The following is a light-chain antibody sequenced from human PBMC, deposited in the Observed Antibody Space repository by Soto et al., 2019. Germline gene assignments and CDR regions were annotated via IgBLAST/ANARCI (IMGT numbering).Light chain of an antibody. Sequence: QSVLTQPPSASGTPGQSVTVSCSGSSSNIASNTVNWYQQLPGTAPKLLIYSNDQRPSGVHDRFSASKSGTSASLAISGLQSEDEADYYCASWDDSLNGHVFGKGKKVTV. CDR1: SSNIASNT. CDR2: SND. V-gene: IGLV1-44*01. CDR3: ASWDDSLNGHV. J-gene: IGLJ1*01.